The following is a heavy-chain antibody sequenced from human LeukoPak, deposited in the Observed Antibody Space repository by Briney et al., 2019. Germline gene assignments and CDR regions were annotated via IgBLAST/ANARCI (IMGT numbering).Heavy chain of an antibody. V-gene: IGHV4-34*01. J-gene: IGHJ5*02. Sequence: PSETLSLTCAVYGESFSGYYWSWIRQPPGKGLEWIGEINHSGSTNYNPSLKSRVTISVDTSKNQFSLKLSSVTAADTAVYYCARGLGDPSDGSGSNWFDPWGQGTLVTVSS. CDR1: GESFSGYY. D-gene: IGHD3-10*01. CDR3: ARGLGDPSDGSGSNWFDP. CDR2: INHSGST.